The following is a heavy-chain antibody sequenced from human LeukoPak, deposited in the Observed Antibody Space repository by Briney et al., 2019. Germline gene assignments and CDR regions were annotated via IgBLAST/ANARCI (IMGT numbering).Heavy chain of an antibody. CDR3: ARGVYIAAAQYGY. V-gene: IGHV4-59*01. D-gene: IGHD6-13*01. CDR1: GGSISSYY. CDR2: IYYSGTT. J-gene: IGHJ4*02. Sequence: PSETLSLTCTVSGGSISSYYWSWIRQPPGKGLEWIGYIYYSGTTNYNPSLKSRVTISVDTSKNQFSLKLSSVTAADTAVYYCARGVYIAAAQYGYWGQGTLVSASS.